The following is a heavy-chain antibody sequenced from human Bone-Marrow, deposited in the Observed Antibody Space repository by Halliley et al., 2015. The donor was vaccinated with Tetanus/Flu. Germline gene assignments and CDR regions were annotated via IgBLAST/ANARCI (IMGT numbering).Heavy chain of an antibody. D-gene: IGHD3-22*01. CDR1: GFTVSSNF. CDR2: IDSGGST. Sequence: SLRLSCADSGFTVSSNFMTWVRQAPGKGLECVSTIDSGGSTYSADSVKGRFSISRDNSKNTLHLQMSRLRAGDTAVYYCARTFGVDYDSSGYEYYLDYWGQGTLVTVSS. CDR3: ARTFGVDYDSSGYEYYLDY. J-gene: IGHJ4*02. V-gene: IGHV3-53*01.